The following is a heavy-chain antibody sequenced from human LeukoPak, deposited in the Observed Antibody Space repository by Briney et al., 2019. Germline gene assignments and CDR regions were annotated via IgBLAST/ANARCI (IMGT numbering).Heavy chain of an antibody. D-gene: IGHD1-1*01. J-gene: IGHJ4*02. CDR3: VRKAPGGNFDY. CDR2: ISRSGDST. V-gene: IGHV3-64D*06. Sequence: GGSLRLSCSASGFTFSSYAMHWVRQAPGKGLEYVSAISRSGDSTYYADSVKGRFTISRDNSKNTLHLQMNSLRAEDTAVYYCVRKAPGGNFDYWGQGTLVTVSS. CDR1: GFTFSSYA.